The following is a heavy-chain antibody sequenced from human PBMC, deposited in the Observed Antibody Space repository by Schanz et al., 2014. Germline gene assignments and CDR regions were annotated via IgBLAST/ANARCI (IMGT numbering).Heavy chain of an antibody. Sequence: QVQLLESGGGLFKPGGSLSLSCAGSGFTFADYYMTWIRQAPGKGLEWISYVSSYDTTVSYADSVKGRFTISRDNAKNSVYLQMNSLRVEDPAVYYCARYGFRKFGVVYGLAVWGQGTTVTVS. D-gene: IGHD3-3*01. J-gene: IGHJ6*02. CDR2: VSSYDTTV. V-gene: IGHV3-11*01. CDR3: ARYGFRKFGVVYGLAV. CDR1: GFTFADYY.